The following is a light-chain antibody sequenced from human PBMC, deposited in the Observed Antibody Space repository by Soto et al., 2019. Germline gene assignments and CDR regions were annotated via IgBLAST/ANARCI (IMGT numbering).Light chain of an antibody. J-gene: IGLJ2*01. CDR2: DVS. CDR1: SSDIGAYNS. Sequence: QSVLTQPASVSASPGQSITISCTGTSSDIGAYNSVSWYQQHPGKAPQLTIYDVSYRPSGISSRFSGSKSGNTASLTISGLQADDDADYYCASYTSARIRVFGGGTKLTVL. CDR3: ASYTSARIRV. V-gene: IGLV2-14*01.